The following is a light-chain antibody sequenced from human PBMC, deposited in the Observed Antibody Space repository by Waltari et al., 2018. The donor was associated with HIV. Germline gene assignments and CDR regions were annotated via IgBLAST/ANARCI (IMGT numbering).Light chain of an antibody. CDR3: QQYGSSPPLT. CDR1: QSVSSSY. Sequence: EIVLTQSPGTLSLSPGERATLSCTASQSVSSSYLAWYQQKPGQAPRLLIYVASSRATGIPDRFSGSGSGTDFTLTISRLEPEDFAVYYCQQYGSSPPLTFGGGTKVEIK. J-gene: IGKJ4*01. CDR2: VAS. V-gene: IGKV3-20*01.